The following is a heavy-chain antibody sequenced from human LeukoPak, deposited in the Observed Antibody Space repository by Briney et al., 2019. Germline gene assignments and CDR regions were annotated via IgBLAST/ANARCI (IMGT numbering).Heavy chain of an antibody. Sequence: GGSLRLSCAASGFTFSDYYMSWIRQAPGKGLEWVSYISSSGSTIYYADSVKGRFTISRDNAKNSLYLQMNSLRAEDTAVCYCASFCSSTSCYGVNDAFDIWGQGTMVTVSS. CDR2: ISSSGSTI. CDR1: GFTFSDYY. J-gene: IGHJ3*02. CDR3: ASFCSSTSCYGVNDAFDI. D-gene: IGHD2-2*01. V-gene: IGHV3-11*01.